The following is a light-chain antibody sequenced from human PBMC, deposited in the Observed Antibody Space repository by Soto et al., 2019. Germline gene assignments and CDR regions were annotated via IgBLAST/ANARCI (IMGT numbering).Light chain of an antibody. CDR1: SSDVGSYNL. J-gene: IGLJ2*01. Sequence: QSALTQPASVSGSPGQSITISCTGTSSDVGSYNLVSWYQQHPGKAPKLMIYEVSKRPSGVSNRFSGSKSGNTASLTISGLQAEDEADYYCCSYVGSSTFAVFGGGTKLTVL. CDR2: EVS. CDR3: CSYVGSSTFAV. V-gene: IGLV2-23*02.